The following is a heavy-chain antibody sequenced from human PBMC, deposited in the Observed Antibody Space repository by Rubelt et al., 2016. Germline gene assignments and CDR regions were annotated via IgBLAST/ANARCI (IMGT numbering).Heavy chain of an antibody. CDR2: IYWDDDK. CDR1: GFSLSTSGVG. J-gene: IGHJ5*02. D-gene: IGHD1-7*01. V-gene: IGHV2-5*02. CDR3: AYRRDGYNWNSAWFDP. Sequence: QITLKESGPTLVKPTQTLTLTCTFSGFSLSTSGVGVGWIRQPPGKALEWLALIYWDDDKRYSPSLKSRLTITKDTSKNQVVLTITNMDPEDTATYYCAYRRDGYNWNSAWFDPWGQGTLVTVSS.